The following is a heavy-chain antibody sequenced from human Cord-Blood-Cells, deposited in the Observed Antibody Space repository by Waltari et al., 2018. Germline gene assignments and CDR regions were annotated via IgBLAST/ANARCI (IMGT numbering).Heavy chain of an antibody. Sequence: QVQLQQWGAGLLKPSETLSLTCAVYGGSCSGYYWGLIRQPPVKGLEWIGEINHSDSTNYNPSLKSRVTISVDTSKNQFSLKLSSVTAADTAVYYCARGKGALGYWGQGTLVTVSS. D-gene: IGHD3-16*01. CDR2: INHSDST. J-gene: IGHJ4*02. CDR1: GGSCSGYY. CDR3: ARGKGALGY. V-gene: IGHV4-34*01.